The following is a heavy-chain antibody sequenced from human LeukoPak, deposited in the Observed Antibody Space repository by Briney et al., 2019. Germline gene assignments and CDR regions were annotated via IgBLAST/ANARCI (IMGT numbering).Heavy chain of an antibody. V-gene: IGHV4-30-2*05. J-gene: IGHJ4*02. D-gene: IGHD6-13*01. CDR1: GGSISSGGYS. Sequence: SETLSLTCAVSGGSISSGGYSWSWIRQPPGKGLEWIGYIYHSGSTYYNPSLKSRVTISVDTSKNQFSLKLSSVTAADTAVYYCAREGYRQPLDYWGQGTLVTVSS. CDR3: AREGYRQPLDY. CDR2: IYHSGST.